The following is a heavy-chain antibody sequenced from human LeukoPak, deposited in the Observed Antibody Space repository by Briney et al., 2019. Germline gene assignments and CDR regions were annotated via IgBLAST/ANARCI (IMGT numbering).Heavy chain of an antibody. CDR2: INQDGSEI. CDR3: AREET. CDR1: GFTLSSHW. J-gene: IGHJ4*02. Sequence: GGSLRLSCEGSGFTLSSHWMSWVRQAPGKGLEWVANINQDGSEIYYVDSVKGRFTISRDNAKNSLYLQMNSLRAEDTAVYYCAREETWGQGTLITVSS. V-gene: IGHV3-7*01. D-gene: IGHD5-24*01.